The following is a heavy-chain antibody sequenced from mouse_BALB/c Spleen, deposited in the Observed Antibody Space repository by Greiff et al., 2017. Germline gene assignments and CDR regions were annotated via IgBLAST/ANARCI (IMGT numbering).Heavy chain of an antibody. CDR1: GYSITSDYA. V-gene: IGHV3-2*02. CDR2: ISYSGST. CDR3: ARGSGYAMDY. Sequence: EVQLVESGPGLVKPSQSLSLTCTVTGYSITSDYAWNWIRQFPGNKLEWMGYISYSGSTSYNPSLKSRISITRDTSKNQFFLQLNSVTTEDTATYYCARGSGYAMDYWGQGTSVTVSS. D-gene: IGHD3-1*01. J-gene: IGHJ4*01.